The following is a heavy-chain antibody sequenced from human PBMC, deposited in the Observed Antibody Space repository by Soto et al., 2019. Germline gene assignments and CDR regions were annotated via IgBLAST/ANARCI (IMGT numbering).Heavy chain of an antibody. CDR1: GASISSTNW. V-gene: IGHV4-4*02. CDR2: IVHSGTT. Sequence: QVQLQESGPGLVKPSGTLSLTCAVSGASISSTNWWSWVRQAPGEWLEWIGEIVHSGTTTYNPSLKSRVIISMDTSTNQLSLRLDSVTAADTAVYFCARHIAVPTTRGFDYWGQGTLVTVSS. D-gene: IGHD2-15*01. CDR3: ARHIAVPTTRGFDY. J-gene: IGHJ4*02.